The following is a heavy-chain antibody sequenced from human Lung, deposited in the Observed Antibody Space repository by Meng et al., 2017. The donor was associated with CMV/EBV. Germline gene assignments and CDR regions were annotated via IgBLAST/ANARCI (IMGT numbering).Heavy chain of an antibody. Sequence: GGSLRLSCAASGFTFDNYGMHWVRQTPGKGLEWVAFIRHDGTNKYYGDSVKGRFTISRDNSKNTVYLQMNSLRPEETAIYYCAKDLLLFGGANAYFDYWGQGTLVTVPS. CDR1: GFTFDNYG. CDR2: IRHDGTNK. V-gene: IGHV3-30*02. CDR3: AKDLLLFGGANAYFDY. J-gene: IGHJ4*02. D-gene: IGHD3-16*01.